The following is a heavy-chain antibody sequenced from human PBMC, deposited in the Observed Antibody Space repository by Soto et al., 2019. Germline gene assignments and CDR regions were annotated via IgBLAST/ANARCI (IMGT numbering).Heavy chain of an antibody. Sequence: ASVKVSCTASGYTFTIYGISWLRQAPGQGLEWMGWISTYNGNTNYAQNLQGRVSMTTDTFTSTAYMELRSLRSDDTAVYYCAREDQEYYYMDVWGKGTTVTVSS. CDR3: AREDQEYYYMDV. CDR2: ISTYNGNT. CDR1: GYTFTIYG. J-gene: IGHJ6*03. V-gene: IGHV1-18*01.